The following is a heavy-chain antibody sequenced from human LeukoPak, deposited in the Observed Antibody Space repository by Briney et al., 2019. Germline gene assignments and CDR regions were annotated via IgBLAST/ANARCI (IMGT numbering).Heavy chain of an antibody. J-gene: IGHJ5*02. D-gene: IGHD2-2*02. CDR3: ARFTRPAAIRGANWFDP. Sequence: GASVKVSCKASGYTFTSYGISWVRQAPGQGLEWMGWMSAYNGNTNYAQKLQGRVTMTTDTSTSTAYMELRSLRSDDTAVYYCARFTRPAAIRGANWFDPWGQGTLVTVSS. V-gene: IGHV1-18*01. CDR1: GYTFTSYG. CDR2: MSAYNGNT.